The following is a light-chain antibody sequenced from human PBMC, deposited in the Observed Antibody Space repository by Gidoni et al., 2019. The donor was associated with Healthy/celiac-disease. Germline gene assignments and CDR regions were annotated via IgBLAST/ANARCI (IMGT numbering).Light chain of an antibody. V-gene: IGKV1-27*01. CDR1: QCISNY. Sequence: DIKMTQSPPSLSASVGDRVTITCRPSQCISNYLAWYQQKPGKVPKLLIYVASTLQSGVPYRFSGSGSGTDFTLTISSLQAEDVANYYCQKYNSAPRTFGQGTKVEIK. J-gene: IGKJ1*01. CDR2: VAS. CDR3: QKYNSAPRT.